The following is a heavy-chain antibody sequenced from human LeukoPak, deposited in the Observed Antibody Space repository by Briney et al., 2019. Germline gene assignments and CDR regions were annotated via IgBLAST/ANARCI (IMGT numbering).Heavy chain of an antibody. V-gene: IGHV4-34*01. D-gene: IGHD5-18*01. CDR1: GGSFSGYY. J-gene: IGHJ4*02. CDR2: INHSGST. CDR3: ARGRNWIQLWSHQFDY. Sequence: SETLSLTCAVYGGSFSGYYWSWIRQPPGKGLEWIGEINHSGSTNYNPSLKSRVTISVDTSKNQFSLKLSSVTAADTAVYYCARGRNWIQLWSHQFDYWGQGTLVTVSS.